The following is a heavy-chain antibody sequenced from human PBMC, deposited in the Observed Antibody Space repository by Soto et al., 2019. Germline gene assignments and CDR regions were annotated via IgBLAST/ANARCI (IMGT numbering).Heavy chain of an antibody. CDR2: IYYGGST. V-gene: IGHV4-59*08. J-gene: IGHJ4*02. CDR1: GGSISSYY. Sequence: PSETLSLTCTVSGGSISSYYWSWIRQPPGKGLEWIGYIYYGGSTNYNPSLKSRVTISVDTSKNQFSLKLSSVTAADTAVYYCASHSSGVRGVIIPFDYWVQGTLVTVSS. CDR3: ASHSSGVRGVIIPFDY. D-gene: IGHD3-10*01.